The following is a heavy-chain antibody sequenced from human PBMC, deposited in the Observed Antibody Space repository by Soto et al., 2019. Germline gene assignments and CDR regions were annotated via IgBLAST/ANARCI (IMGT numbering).Heavy chain of an antibody. Sequence: QVQLQESGPGLVKPSQTLSLTCTVSGGSISSGGYYWSWIRQHPGKGLEWIGYIYYSGSTYYNPSLKSRVTISVDTSKNQFSLKLSSVTAADTVVYYCAREGFGELLGWVDPWGQGTLVTVSS. D-gene: IGHD3-10*01. CDR2: IYYSGST. CDR1: GGSISSGGYY. V-gene: IGHV4-31*03. J-gene: IGHJ5*02. CDR3: AREGFGELLGWVDP.